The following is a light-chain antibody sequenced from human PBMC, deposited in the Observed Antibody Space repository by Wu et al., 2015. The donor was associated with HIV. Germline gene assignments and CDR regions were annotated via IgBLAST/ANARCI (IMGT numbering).Light chain of an antibody. V-gene: IGKV3-20*01. Sequence: EIVLTQSPATLSFSPGERATLFCRASQSVSGTLAWYQQKLGQAPRLLIYGASSRATGIPDRFSGSGSGTDFTLTISRLEPEDFAVFYCQQYGSSPLTFGGGTKVEI. CDR2: GAS. CDR1: QSVSGT. J-gene: IGKJ4*01. CDR3: QQYGSSPLT.